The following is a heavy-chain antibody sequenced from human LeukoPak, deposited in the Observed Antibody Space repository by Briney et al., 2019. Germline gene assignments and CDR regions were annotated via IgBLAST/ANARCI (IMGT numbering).Heavy chain of an antibody. CDR2: ISAYSGNT. CDR3: ARRTHSSSDAFDI. D-gene: IGHD6-13*01. Sequence: ASVKVSCKASGYTFTSYGISWVRQAPGQGLEWMGWISAYSGNTNYAQKLQGRVTITTDDSTTTAYMELSSLRSEDTAVYYCARRTHSSSDAFDIWGQGTMVTVSS. V-gene: IGHV1-18*01. J-gene: IGHJ3*02. CDR1: GYTFTSYG.